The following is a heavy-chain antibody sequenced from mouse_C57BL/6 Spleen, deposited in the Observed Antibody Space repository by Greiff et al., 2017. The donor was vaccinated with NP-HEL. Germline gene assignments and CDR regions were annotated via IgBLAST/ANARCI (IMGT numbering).Heavy chain of an antibody. CDR1: GYSFTGYF. V-gene: IGHV1-20*01. CDR3: ARGSFWYFDV. CDR2: INPYNGDT. J-gene: IGHJ1*03. Sequence: EVQLQQSGPELVKPGDSVKISCKASGYSFTGYFMYWVMQSHGKSLEWIGRINPYNGDTFYNQKFKGKATLTVDKSSSTAHMELRSLTSEDSAVYYCARGSFWYFDVWGTGTTVTVSS.